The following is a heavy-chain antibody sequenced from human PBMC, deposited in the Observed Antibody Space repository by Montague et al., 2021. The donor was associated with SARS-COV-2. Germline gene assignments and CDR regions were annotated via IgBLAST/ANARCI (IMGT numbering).Heavy chain of an antibody. J-gene: IGHJ6*04. CDR2: FCLKGNT. Sequence: SETLSLTCTSLVSSNSGADRKCIRLNPSHQKKSYAVFCLKGNTNYNPSLKSRVTISVDTSKNQFSLKLSSVTAADTAVYYCARGGRRDIVLVVYDQWYGLDVWGEGTTVTVSS. CDR1: VSSNSGAD. CDR3: ARGGRRDIVLVVYDQWYGLDV. D-gene: IGHD2-8*02. V-gene: IGHV4-59*01.